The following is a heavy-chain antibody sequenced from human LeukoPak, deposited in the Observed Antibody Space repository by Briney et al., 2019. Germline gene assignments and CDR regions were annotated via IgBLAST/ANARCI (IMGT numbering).Heavy chain of an antibody. J-gene: IGHJ4*02. Sequence: GGSLRLSCAASGFTFSSYSMNWVRQAPGKGLEWVSSISSSSSYIYYADSVKGRFTISRDNSKNTLYLQMNSLRAEDTAVYYCAKDEGVQSFDYWGQGTLVTVSS. D-gene: IGHD3-10*01. CDR2: ISSSSSYI. CDR1: GFTFSSYS. CDR3: AKDEGVQSFDY. V-gene: IGHV3-21*04.